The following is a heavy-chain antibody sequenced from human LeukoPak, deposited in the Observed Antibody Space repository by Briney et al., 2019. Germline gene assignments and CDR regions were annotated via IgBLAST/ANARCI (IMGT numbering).Heavy chain of an antibody. Sequence: GESLKISCKGSGYSFPNYWIGWVRQMPGKGLEWMGIIYPGDSDTRYSPSFQGQVTISADKSISTAYLQWSSLKASDTAMYYCARRYSSSWSDDAFDIWGQGTMVTVSS. CDR3: ARRYSSSWSDDAFDI. CDR2: IYPGDSDT. J-gene: IGHJ3*02. CDR1: GYSFPNYW. V-gene: IGHV5-51*01. D-gene: IGHD6-13*01.